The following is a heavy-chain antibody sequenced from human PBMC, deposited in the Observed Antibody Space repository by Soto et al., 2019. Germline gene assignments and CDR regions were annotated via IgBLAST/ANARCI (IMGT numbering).Heavy chain of an antibody. V-gene: IGHV1-69*01. D-gene: IGHD5-18*01. CDR1: GGTFSSYA. CDR3: AGGDTAMVSSAYYYYGRDV. Sequence: QVQLVQSGAEVKKPGSSVKVSCKASGGTFSSYAISWVRQAPGQGLEWMGGIIPIFGTANYAQKFQGRVTITADESTSTAYMELSSLRSEDTAVYYCAGGDTAMVSSAYYYYGRDVWRQGTTITVSS. CDR2: IIPIFGTA. J-gene: IGHJ6*02.